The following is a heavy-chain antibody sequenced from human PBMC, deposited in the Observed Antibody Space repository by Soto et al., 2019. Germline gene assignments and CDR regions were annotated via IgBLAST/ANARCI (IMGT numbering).Heavy chain of an antibody. CDR1: GYTFTSYA. V-gene: IGHV1-3*01. CDR2: INAGNGNT. CDR3: ARESPYCGGDCYSYWFDP. J-gene: IGHJ5*02. Sequence: ASVKVSCKASGYTFTSYAMHWVRQAPGQRLEWMGWINAGNGNTNYAQKLQGRVTMTTDTSTSTAYMELRSLRSDDTAVYYCARESPYCGGDCYSYWFDPWGQGTLVTVSS. D-gene: IGHD2-21*02.